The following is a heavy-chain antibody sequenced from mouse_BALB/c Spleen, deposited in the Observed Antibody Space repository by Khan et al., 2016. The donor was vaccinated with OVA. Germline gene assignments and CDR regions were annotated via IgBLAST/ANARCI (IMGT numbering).Heavy chain of an antibody. CDR1: GYTFTSYW. V-gene: IGHV1S41*01. CDR3: ARSNYYGSSLYAMDY. CDR2: VAPGSGSN. J-gene: IGHJ4*01. Sequence: DLVKPGASVKLSCKASGYTFTSYWINWIKERPGQGLEWIGRVAPGSGSNSYNEMLKAKATLTIETSSRTADIQLSSLSSGDSAVXFCARSNYYGSSLYAMDYWGQCTSVTVSS. D-gene: IGHD1-1*01.